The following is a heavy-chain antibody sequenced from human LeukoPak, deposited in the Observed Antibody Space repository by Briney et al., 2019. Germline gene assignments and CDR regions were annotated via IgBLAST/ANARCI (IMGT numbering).Heavy chain of an antibody. J-gene: IGHJ4*02. V-gene: IGHV3-21*01. D-gene: IGHD4-23*01. CDR1: GFTFSSYS. CDR3: ASTSGGNSHFDY. CDR2: ISSSSSYI. Sequence: GGSLRLSCAASGFTFSSYSMNWVRQAPGKGLEWVSSISSSSSYIYYADSVKGRFTISRDNAKNSLYLQMNSLRAEDTAVYYCASTSGGNSHFDYWGQGTLVTVSS.